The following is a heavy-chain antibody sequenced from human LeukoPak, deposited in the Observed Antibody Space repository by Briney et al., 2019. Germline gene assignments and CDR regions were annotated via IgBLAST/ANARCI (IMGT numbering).Heavy chain of an antibody. CDR2: IIPVLGVS. D-gene: IGHD3-16*02. J-gene: IGHJ3*02. Sequence: GASVKVSCKASGGSFSSYVITWVRQAPGQGLEWMGRIIPVLGVSNFAQKFEGSVTITADKSTNTAHMELRRLESGDTAVYYCTREGVYAPDPSSYHRDAFDIWGQGTVVIVSS. CDR3: TREGVYAPDPSSYHRDAFDI. CDR1: GGSFSSYV. V-gene: IGHV1-69*04.